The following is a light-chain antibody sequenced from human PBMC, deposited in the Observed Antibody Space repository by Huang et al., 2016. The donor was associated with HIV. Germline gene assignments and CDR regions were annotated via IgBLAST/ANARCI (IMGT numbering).Light chain of an antibody. CDR2: ASS. CDR3: QQSVTFPLT. J-gene: IGKJ4*02. Sequence: DIQMTQSPSSVSASIGDRVSFTCRASQDVNKWLAWYQQKPGVAPKLLIYASSTLQSGAPSRFRVSGSGTHFTLTINNRQAEDFATYFCQQSVTFPLTFGGGTKVELK. CDR1: QDVNKW. V-gene: IGKV1-12*01.